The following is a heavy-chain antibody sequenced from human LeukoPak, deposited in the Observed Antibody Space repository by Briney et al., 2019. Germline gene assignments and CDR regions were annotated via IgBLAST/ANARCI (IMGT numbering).Heavy chain of an antibody. CDR3: AKTQEGPKQYSG. CDR2: IRYDGSNK. CDR1: GFTFTSYG. Sequence: GGSLRLSCAASGFTFTSYGMHWVRQAPGKGLEWVAFIRYDGSNKYYADSVKGRFTISRDNSKNTLYLQMNSLRAEDTAVYYCAKTQEGPKQYSGWGQGTLVTVSS. J-gene: IGHJ4*02. V-gene: IGHV3-30*02. D-gene: IGHD6-6*01.